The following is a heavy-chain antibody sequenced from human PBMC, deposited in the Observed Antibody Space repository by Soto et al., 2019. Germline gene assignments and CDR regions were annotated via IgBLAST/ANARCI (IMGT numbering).Heavy chain of an antibody. CDR3: ARVEATDYYGMDV. V-gene: IGHV4-31*03. CDR2: IYYSGST. J-gene: IGHJ6*02. CDR1: GGSISSGGYY. D-gene: IGHD1-26*01. Sequence: PSETLSLTCTVSGGSISSGGYYWSWIRQHPGKGLEWIGYIYYSGSTYYNPPLKSRVTISVDTSKNQFSLKLSSVTAADTAVYYCARVEATDYYGMDVWGQGTTVTVSS.